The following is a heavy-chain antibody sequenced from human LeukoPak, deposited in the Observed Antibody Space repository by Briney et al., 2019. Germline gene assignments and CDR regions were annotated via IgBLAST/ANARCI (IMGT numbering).Heavy chain of an antibody. CDR3: AKDRPGAMLYFDC. V-gene: IGHV3-23*01. CDR2: INVSGGGT. Sequence: GGSLRLSCAASGFTFSSYAMSWVRQAPGKGLEWVSAINVSGGGTYYADSVKGRFSISRDNSKNALYLQINNLGAEDTAVYYCAKDRPGAMLYFDCWGQGTLVTVSS. D-gene: IGHD1-26*01. J-gene: IGHJ4*02. CDR1: GFTFSSYA.